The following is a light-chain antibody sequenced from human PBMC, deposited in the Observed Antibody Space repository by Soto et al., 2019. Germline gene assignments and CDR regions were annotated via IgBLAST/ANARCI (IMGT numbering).Light chain of an antibody. CDR1: QSVSSY. Sequence: EIVLTQSPATLSLSPGERATLSCRASQSVSSYLAWYQQKPGQAPRLLIYDASNRATGIPARFSGSGSGTDFTLTISSLEPEDFPVYYCQQRSNWPPVTFGHGTKLEIK. CDR3: QQRSNWPPVT. V-gene: IGKV3-11*01. CDR2: DAS. J-gene: IGKJ2*01.